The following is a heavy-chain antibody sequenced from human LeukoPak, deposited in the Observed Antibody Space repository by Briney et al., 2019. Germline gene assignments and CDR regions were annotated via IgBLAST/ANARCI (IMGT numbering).Heavy chain of an antibody. J-gene: IGHJ4*02. CDR2: INHSGST. V-gene: IGHV4-34*01. Sequence: SETLSLTCAVYGGSFSGYYWSWVRQPPGKGLEWIGEINHSGSTNYNPSLKSRVTISVDMAKNQFSLKLSSVTAADTAVYYCARIRYNLDYWGQGTLVSVSS. D-gene: IGHD1-1*01. CDR1: GGSFSGYY. CDR3: ARIRYNLDY.